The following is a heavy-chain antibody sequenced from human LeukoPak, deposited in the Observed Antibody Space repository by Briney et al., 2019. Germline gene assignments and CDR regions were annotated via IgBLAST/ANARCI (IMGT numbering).Heavy chain of an antibody. CDR3: AKDPSGPVDI. Sequence: PGGSLRLSCAASGFTFSSYCMHWVRQAPGKGLEWVAVISYDGSNKYYADSVKGRFTISRDNSKNTLYLQMNSLRAEDTAVYYCAKDPSGPVDIWGQGTMVTVSS. CDR2: ISYDGSNK. J-gene: IGHJ3*02. V-gene: IGHV3-30*18. D-gene: IGHD6-19*01. CDR1: GFTFSSYC.